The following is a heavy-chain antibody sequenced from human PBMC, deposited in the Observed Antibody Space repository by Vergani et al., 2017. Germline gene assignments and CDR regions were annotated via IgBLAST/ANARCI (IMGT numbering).Heavy chain of an antibody. J-gene: IGHJ4*01. CDR3: ARDSFELLVLQV. CDR2: ISSDGSFE. V-gene: IGHV3-30-3*01. CDR1: GFTLTGYA. Sequence: QVQLVESGGGVVQPGRSLRLSCVASGFTLTGYAMHWVRQAPGKGLEWVAVISSDGSFEDYAESVKGRFSISRDNSKNTLYMEMNSLKAEDTAVYFCARDSFELLVLQVWGRGTLVSVSS. D-gene: IGHD3/OR15-3a*01.